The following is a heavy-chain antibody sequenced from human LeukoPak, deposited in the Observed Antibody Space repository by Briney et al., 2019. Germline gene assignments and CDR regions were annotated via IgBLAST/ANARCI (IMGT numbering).Heavy chain of an antibody. CDR3: AKGVAATFGSGSGAFDI. CDR2: ISGSGGST. CDR1: GFTFSSYA. D-gene: IGHD3-16*01. V-gene: IGHV3-23*01. Sequence: GGSLRLSCAASGFTFSSYAISWVRQAPGKGLEWVSAISGSGGSTYYADSVKGRFTISRDNSKNTLYLQMNSLRAEDTAVYYCAKGVAATFGSGSGAFDIWGQGTMVTVSS. J-gene: IGHJ3*02.